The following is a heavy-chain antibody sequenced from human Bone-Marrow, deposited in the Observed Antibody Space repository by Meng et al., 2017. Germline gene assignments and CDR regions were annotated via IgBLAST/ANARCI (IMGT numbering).Heavy chain of an antibody. CDR1: GGSISSSSYY. CDR2: IYYSGST. J-gene: IGHJ4*02. CDR3: ARDGGSSWYLLGYFDY. Sequence: SETLSLTCTISGGSISSSSYYWGWIRQPPGKGLEWIGSIYYSGSTYYNPSLKSRVTISVDTSKNQFSLKLSSVTAADTAVYYWARDGGSSWYLLGYFDYWGQGTLVTVSS. D-gene: IGHD6-13*01. V-gene: IGHV4-39*07.